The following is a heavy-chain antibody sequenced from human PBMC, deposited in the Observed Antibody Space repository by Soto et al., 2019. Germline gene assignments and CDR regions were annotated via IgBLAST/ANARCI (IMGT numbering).Heavy chain of an antibody. CDR2: IYYSGST. J-gene: IGHJ4*02. CDR3: ARGDYGHNGYEIDY. Sequence: QVQLQESGPGLVKPSQTLSLTCTVSGGSISSGGYYWSWIRQHPGKGLEWIGYIYYSGSTYYNPSLKSRDTISVDTSKNQFSLKLSSVTAADTAVYYCARGDYGHNGYEIDYWGQGTLVTVSS. V-gene: IGHV4-31*03. D-gene: IGHD1-1*01. CDR1: GGSISSGGYY.